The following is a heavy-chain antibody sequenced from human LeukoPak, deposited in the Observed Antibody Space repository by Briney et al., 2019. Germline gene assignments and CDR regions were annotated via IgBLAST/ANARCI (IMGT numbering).Heavy chain of an antibody. CDR2: IYSKGDT. V-gene: IGHV4-59*11. J-gene: IGHJ4*02. CDR1: GASMNSHY. CDR3: AREYSSPREFQHYFDL. D-gene: IGHD3-22*01. Sequence: SETLSLTCSVSGASMNSHYWSWMRQPPGKGLEWIGYIYSKGDTSYNPLLHSRVTLSVDTSKSQFSLKLRSVTAADSAIYYCAREYSSPREFQHYFDLWGQGIAVTVSS.